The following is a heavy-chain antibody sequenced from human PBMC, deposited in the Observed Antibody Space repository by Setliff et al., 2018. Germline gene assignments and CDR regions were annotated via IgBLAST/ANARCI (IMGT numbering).Heavy chain of an antibody. CDR2: IYPGDSDT. Sequence: PGESLKISCQGSGYTFSNYWIGWVRQMPGKGLEWMGVIYPGDSDTRYSPSFKGQVTISADKSISTAYLQWSSLEASDTAMYYCARRGNGGTLDVWGKGTTVTVSS. CDR1: GYTFSNYW. D-gene: IGHD2-8*01. V-gene: IGHV5-51*01. J-gene: IGHJ6*04. CDR3: ARRGNGGTLDV.